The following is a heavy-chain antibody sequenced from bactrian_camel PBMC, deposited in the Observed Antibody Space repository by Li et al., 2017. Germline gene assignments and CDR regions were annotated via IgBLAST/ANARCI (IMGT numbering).Heavy chain of an antibody. D-gene: IGHD4*01. CDR2: ADADRRT. V-gene: IGHV3S9*01. CDR3: ATSDNVATYNHY. J-gene: IGHJ4*01. Sequence: QLVESGGGSVQAGGSLILSCTFSGATYSRRCMAWFRQVPGKGREAVAAADADRRTIYGDFVEGRFTIDRDNAKNTVYLQMNSLKSEDAALYYCATSDNVATYNHYWGQGTQVTVS. CDR1: GATYSRRC.